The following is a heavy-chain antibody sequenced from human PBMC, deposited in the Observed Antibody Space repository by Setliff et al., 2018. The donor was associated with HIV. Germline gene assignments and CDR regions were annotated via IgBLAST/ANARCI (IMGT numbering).Heavy chain of an antibody. D-gene: IGHD3-10*01. CDR1: GYSFTNHY. CDR2: INPTGGST. V-gene: IGHV1-46*01. J-gene: IGHJ5*02. CDR3: ATDLKGSQSYYYGSGSYSGFDP. Sequence: ASVKVSCKPSGYSFTNHYMHWVRQAPGQGLEWVGVINPTGGSTRNTQKFQGRVAMTRDTSTSTVYMELSSLRSEDTAVYYCATDLKGSQSYYYGSGSYSGFDPWGQGTLVTVSS.